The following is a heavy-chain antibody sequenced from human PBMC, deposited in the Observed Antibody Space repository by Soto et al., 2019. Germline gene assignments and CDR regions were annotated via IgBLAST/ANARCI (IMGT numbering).Heavy chain of an antibody. CDR3: ARGDVGDYYGMDV. CDR1: GFTFSIYS. J-gene: IGHJ6*02. V-gene: IGHV3-21*01. Sequence: EVQLVESGGGLVKPGGSLRLSCAASGFTFSIYSMNWVRQAPVKGLEWVSSISSRSSYIYYADSVKGRFTISRDNAKNSLYMQMNSLRAEDTAVYYCARGDVGDYYGMDVWGQGTTVTVSS. D-gene: IGHD3-16*01. CDR2: ISSRSSYI.